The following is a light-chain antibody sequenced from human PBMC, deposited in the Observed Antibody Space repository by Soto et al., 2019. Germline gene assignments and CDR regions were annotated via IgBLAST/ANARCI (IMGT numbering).Light chain of an antibody. J-gene: IGKJ1*01. CDR3: QQRSNRPWT. CDR1: PSVSSY. CDR2: DAS. Sequence: EIVLTQSPATLSLSPGEKATLSCRASPSVSSYLAWYQQKPGQAPRLLMFDASIRATVIPARFSGTGSTTDFTLTITSLDPEDFAFYYCQQRSNRPWTFGQGTKVEIK. V-gene: IGKV3-11*01.